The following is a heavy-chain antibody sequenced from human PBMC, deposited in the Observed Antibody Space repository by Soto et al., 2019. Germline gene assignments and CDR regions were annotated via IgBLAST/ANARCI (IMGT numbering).Heavy chain of an antibody. V-gene: IGHV3-21*06. J-gene: IGHJ4*02. CDR3: VRGGYDYVWGNDF. CDR2: ISSSSSYI. D-gene: IGHD3-16*01. Sequence: EVQLVESGGGLVMPGGSLRLSCAASGFTFNNYNMNWVRQPPGKGLEWVSSISSSSSYIYYADSVKGRFTISRDSGKNFLYLQMTGLRTEVTAVYYCVRGGYDYVWGNDFWGQGTLVTVSS. CDR1: GFTFNNYN.